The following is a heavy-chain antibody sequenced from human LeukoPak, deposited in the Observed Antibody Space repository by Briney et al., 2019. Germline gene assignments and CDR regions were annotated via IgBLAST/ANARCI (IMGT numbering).Heavy chain of an antibody. CDR3: ARAPRYCTNGVCSFDY. D-gene: IGHD2-8*01. V-gene: IGHV4-34*01. CDR2: INHSGST. Sequence: SETLSLTCTVSGGSISSYYWSWIRQPPGKGLEWIGEINHSGSTNYNPSLKSRVTISVDTSKNQFSLKLSSVTAADTAVYYCARAPRYCTNGVCSFDYWGQGTLVTVSS. CDR1: GGSISSYY. J-gene: IGHJ4*02.